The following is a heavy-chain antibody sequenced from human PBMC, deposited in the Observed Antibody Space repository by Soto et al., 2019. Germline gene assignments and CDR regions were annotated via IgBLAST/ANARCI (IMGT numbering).Heavy chain of an antibody. Sequence: SETLSLTCTVSGDSITSINNYWGWIRQPPGMGLEWIANIYYDGSTFYNPSLKSRVAMSIDTSKNQFSLNLTSVTATDTAVYYCARQRTTVVTQAYFDHWGQGALVTVSS. CDR1: GDSITSINNY. J-gene: IGHJ4*02. D-gene: IGHD2-21*02. CDR3: ARQRTTVVTQAYFDH. V-gene: IGHV4-39*01. CDR2: IYYDGST.